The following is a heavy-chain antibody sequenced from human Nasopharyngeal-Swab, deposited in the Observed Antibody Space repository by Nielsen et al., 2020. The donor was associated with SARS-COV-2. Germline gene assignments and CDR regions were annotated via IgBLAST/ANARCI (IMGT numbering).Heavy chain of an antibody. Sequence: VLQAPGKGLEWVAVISYDGSNKYYADSVKGRFTISRDNSKNTLYLQMNSLRAEDTAVYYCYGGYDAFDIWGQGTMVTVSS. J-gene: IGHJ3*02. CDR2: ISYDGSNK. D-gene: IGHD4-17*01. CDR3: YGGYDAFDI. V-gene: IGHV3-30*03.